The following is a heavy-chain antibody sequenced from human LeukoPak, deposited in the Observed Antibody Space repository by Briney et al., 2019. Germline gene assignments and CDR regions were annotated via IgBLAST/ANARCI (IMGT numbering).Heavy chain of an antibody. Sequence: GGSLRLSCAASGFTFSDFYMSWIRQAPGKGLEWVSYISGSGSVVHYADSVKGRFTISRDNAKNSLYLQMNSLRAEDTAVYYCARDFTGCSGGSCYQYNWFDPWGQGTLVTVSS. D-gene: IGHD2-15*01. CDR3: ARDFTGCSGGSCYQYNWFDP. J-gene: IGHJ5*02. CDR2: ISGSGSVV. CDR1: GFTFSDFY. V-gene: IGHV3-11*04.